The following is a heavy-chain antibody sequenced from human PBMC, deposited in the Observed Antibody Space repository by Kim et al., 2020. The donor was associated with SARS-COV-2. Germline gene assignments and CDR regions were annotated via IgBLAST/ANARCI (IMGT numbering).Heavy chain of an antibody. V-gene: IGHV6-1*01. CDR3: TRAGISIFGIITRAFDI. D-gene: IGHD3-3*01. J-gene: IGHJ3*02. CDR1: GDSVSSNSAA. Sequence: SQTLSLTCAISGDSVSSNSAAWEWIRQSPSRGLEWLGRTYYRSKWYSDYAVSVKSRITLNADTSKNQFSLHLKSVTPEDTALYFCTRAGISIFGIITRAFDIWGPGTLVTVSS. CDR2: TYYRSKWYS.